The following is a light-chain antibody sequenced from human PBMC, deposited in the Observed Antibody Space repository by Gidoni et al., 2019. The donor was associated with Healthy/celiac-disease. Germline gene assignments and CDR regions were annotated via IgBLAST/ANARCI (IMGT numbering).Light chain of an antibody. J-gene: IGLJ1*01. CDR3: SSYTSSSTLGYV. CDR2: EVS. Sequence: QSALTQPASVSGSPGQSITISCTGTSSDVGGYNYVSWYQQHPGKAPKLMIYEVSNRPSGVSNRFAGSKSGNTASLTISGLQAEDEADYYCSSYTSSSTLGYVFGTGTKVTVI. CDR1: SSDVGGYNY. V-gene: IGLV2-14*01.